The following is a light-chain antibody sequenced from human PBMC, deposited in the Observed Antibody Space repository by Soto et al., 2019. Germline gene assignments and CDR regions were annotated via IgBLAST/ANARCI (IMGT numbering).Light chain of an antibody. CDR3: QQYYAAPLT. J-gene: IGKJ4*01. Sequence: DIVMTQSPDSLAVSLGERATINCKSSQSVLSSSNNKNFLAWFQQRTGQPPKFLIYWASTRESGVPDRFSGSGSGTDFTLTISSLQAEDVAVYYCQQYYAAPLTFGGGTKVEIK. CDR2: WAS. V-gene: IGKV4-1*01. CDR1: QSVLSSSNNKNF.